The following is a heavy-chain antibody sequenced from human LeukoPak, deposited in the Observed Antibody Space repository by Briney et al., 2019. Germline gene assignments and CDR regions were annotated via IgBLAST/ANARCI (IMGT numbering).Heavy chain of an antibody. CDR2: INPNIGGI. CDR1: GYTFTGYY. D-gene: IGHD3-22*01. V-gene: IGHV1-2*02. Sequence: ASVKVSCKASGYTFTGYYMHWVRQAPGQGLEWMGGINPNIGGIDYAQKFQGRVTMTRDTSTSTAYMELSRLRSDDTAVYYCARDPATNYYDSSGYYSGHDYWGQGTLVTVSS. J-gene: IGHJ4*02. CDR3: ARDPATNYYDSSGYYSGHDY.